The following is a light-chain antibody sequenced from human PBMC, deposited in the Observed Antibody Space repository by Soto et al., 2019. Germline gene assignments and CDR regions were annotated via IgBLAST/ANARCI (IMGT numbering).Light chain of an antibody. V-gene: IGKV3-20*01. Sequence: EIVLTQSPGTLSLSPGERATLSCRASQSFNSIYLAWYQQKPGQAPRLLIYGASSRATGIPDRFSGSGSGTDFTLTISRNVLQDFAVYYCHQYDSWTFGQGTKLDIK. CDR2: GAS. CDR3: HQYDSWT. CDR1: QSFNSIY. J-gene: IGKJ1*01.